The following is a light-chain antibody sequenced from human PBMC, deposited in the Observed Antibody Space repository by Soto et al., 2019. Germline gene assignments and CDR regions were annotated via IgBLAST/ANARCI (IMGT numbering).Light chain of an antibody. CDR2: RTS. CDR3: QQYNNWPRAT. Sequence: VMTQSPATLSVSTGERATLSCRASQSLRRSLAWYQQKPGQAPRLLIFRTSSMASGVPSRFSGSGSGTEFNLTISILQSEDFGVYYCQQYNNWPRATFGGGTKVDIK. V-gene: IGKV3-15*01. CDR1: QSLRRS. J-gene: IGKJ4*02.